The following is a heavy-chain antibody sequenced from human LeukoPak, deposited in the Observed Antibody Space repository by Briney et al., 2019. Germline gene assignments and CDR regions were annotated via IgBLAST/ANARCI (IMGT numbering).Heavy chain of an antibody. CDR3: ANQLIAAAGTRGWFDP. V-gene: IGHV4-34*01. CDR2: INHSGSN. J-gene: IGHJ5*02. Sequence: SETLSLTCAVYGGSFSGYYWSWIRQPPGKGLEWIGEINHSGSNNYNPSLKSRVTISVDTSKNQFSLKLSSVTAADTAVYYCANQLIAAAGTRGWFDPWGQGTLVTVSS. D-gene: IGHD6-13*01. CDR1: GGSFSGYY.